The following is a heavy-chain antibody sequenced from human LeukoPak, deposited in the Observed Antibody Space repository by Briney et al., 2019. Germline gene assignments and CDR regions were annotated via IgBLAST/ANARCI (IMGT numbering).Heavy chain of an antibody. CDR2: IKQDGSEK. D-gene: IGHD2-8*01. V-gene: IGHV3-7*03. Sequence: GGSLRLSCAASGFIFSRYWMSWVRQAPRKGLEWVANIKQDGSEKNCVDSVRGRFTISRDNAKNSLYLQMNSLRAEDTAVYYCGRRRGMGSLDYWGQGTLVTVSS. CDR3: GRRRGMGSLDY. J-gene: IGHJ4*02. CDR1: GFIFSRYW.